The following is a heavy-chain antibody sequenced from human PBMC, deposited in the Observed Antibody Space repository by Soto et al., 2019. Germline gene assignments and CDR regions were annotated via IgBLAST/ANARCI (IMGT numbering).Heavy chain of an antibody. CDR2: ISGTGRST. D-gene: IGHD6-19*01. V-gene: IGHV3-23*01. CDR1: GFTFINCA. Sequence: GGSLRLSCEASGFTFINCAMSWVRQAPGKGLEWVSGISGTGRSTFYADSVKGRFTISRDNSKNAVYLQMNSLRAEDTAVYYCAKGNASGWYFFDYWGQGTLVTVSS. J-gene: IGHJ4*02. CDR3: AKGNASGWYFFDY.